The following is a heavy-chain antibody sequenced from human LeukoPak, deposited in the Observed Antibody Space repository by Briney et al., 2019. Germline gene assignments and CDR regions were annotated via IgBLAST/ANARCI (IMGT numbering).Heavy chain of an antibody. V-gene: IGHV4-34*01. Sequence: PSETLSLTCAVYGGSFSGYYWSWIRQPPGKGLEWIGEINHSGSTNYNPSLKSRVTISVDTSKNQFSLKLSSVTAADTAVYYCARAPPTTIFGVVIIPGYGMDVWGQGTTVTVSS. CDR3: ARAPPTTIFGVVIIPGYGMDV. D-gene: IGHD3-3*01. CDR1: GGSFSGYY. CDR2: INHSGST. J-gene: IGHJ6*02.